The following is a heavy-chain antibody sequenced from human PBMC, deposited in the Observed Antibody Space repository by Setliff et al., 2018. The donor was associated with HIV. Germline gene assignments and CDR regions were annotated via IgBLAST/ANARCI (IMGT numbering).Heavy chain of an antibody. CDR1: GYTFTSYA. D-gene: IGHD4-17*01. Sequence: ASVKVSCKASGYTFTSYAMHWVRQAPGQRLEWMGWINAGNGNTNYAQKLQGRVTMTTDTSTSTAYMELRSLRSDDTAVYYCARATTVTIYYYYGMDVWGQGTTVTVSS. CDR2: INAGNGNT. V-gene: IGHV1-3*01. J-gene: IGHJ6*02. CDR3: ARATTVTIYYYYGMDV.